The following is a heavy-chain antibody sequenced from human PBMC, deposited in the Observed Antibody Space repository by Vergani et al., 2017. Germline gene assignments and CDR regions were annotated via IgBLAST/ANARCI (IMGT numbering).Heavy chain of an antibody. D-gene: IGHD1-1*01. Sequence: HVQMVESGGGVVQPGRSLRLFCAVPGIRFSDYGMHWVRQAPGGGLEWVALISYDGDTTYYEDTVKGRFTISRDNSKITLFLQMHSLRVEDTALYYCAKLPLNITTSDRGDFWGQGSLVTVSS. V-gene: IGHV3-30*18. CDR2: ISYDGDTT. J-gene: IGHJ4*02. CDR3: AKLPLNITTSDRGDF. CDR1: GIRFSDYG.